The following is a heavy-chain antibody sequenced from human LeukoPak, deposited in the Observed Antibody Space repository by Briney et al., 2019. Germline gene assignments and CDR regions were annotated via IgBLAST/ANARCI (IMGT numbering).Heavy chain of an antibody. D-gene: IGHD2-15*01. Sequence: GGSLRLSCAASGFTFSSYSMNWVRQAPGKGLEWVSYISSASGSIYYADSVKGRFTISRDNAKNSLYLQMNSLRAEDTAVYYCARDLSLYCSGGSCYSLNYWGQGTLVTVSS. V-gene: IGHV3-48*01. CDR3: ARDLSLYCSGGSCYSLNY. J-gene: IGHJ4*02. CDR1: GFTFSSYS. CDR2: ISSASGSI.